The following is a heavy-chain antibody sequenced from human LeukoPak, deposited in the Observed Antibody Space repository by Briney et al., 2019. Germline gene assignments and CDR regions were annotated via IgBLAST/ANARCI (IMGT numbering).Heavy chain of an antibody. Sequence: GGSLRLSCAASGSTFSNSWMDWVRRAPGKGLEWVAAIKEDGSEKYYVDSVKGRFTISRDNAKNSLYLQLNSLRSEDTAVYYCAKNRGYASFDYWGQGTLVTVSS. CDR2: IKEDGSEK. CDR3: AKNRGYASFDY. CDR1: GSTFSNSW. V-gene: IGHV3-7*01. D-gene: IGHD2-15*01. J-gene: IGHJ4*02.